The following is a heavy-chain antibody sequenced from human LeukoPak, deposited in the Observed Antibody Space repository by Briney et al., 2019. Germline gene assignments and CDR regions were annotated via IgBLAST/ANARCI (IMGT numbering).Heavy chain of an antibody. Sequence: PGGSLRLSCAASGFTFSSYWMSWVRQAPGKGLERVANIKQNGSEKYYVDSVKGRFTISRDNAKNSLYLQMNSLRAEDTAVYYCARVGMITFGGVIALPYFDYWGQGTLVTVSS. V-gene: IGHV3-7*01. D-gene: IGHD3-16*02. CDR3: ARVGMITFGGVIALPYFDY. CDR2: IKQNGSEK. J-gene: IGHJ4*02. CDR1: GFTFSSYW.